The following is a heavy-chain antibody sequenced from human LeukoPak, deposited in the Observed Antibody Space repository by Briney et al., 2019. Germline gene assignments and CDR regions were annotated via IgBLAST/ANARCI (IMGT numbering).Heavy chain of an antibody. CDR1: GFTVSSNY. CDR2: IYSGGDT. J-gene: IGHJ5*02. D-gene: IGHD1-7*01. V-gene: IGHV3-66*01. CDR3: ARDPPAVRTNTYA. Sequence: GGSLRLSCAASGFTVSSNYMSWVRQAPGKGLEWVSLIYSGGDTYYADSVKGRFTISRDHSKNTLYLQMNSLRAEDTAVYYCARDPPAVRTNTYAWGQGTLVTVSS.